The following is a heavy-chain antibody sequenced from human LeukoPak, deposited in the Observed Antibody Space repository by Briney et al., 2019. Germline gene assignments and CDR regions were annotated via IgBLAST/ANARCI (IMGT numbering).Heavy chain of an antibody. CDR2: ISAYNGNT. D-gene: IGHD3-10*01. J-gene: IGHJ6*02. CDR3: VRRGGGNYYYGMDV. Sequence: ASVKVSCKASGYTFTSYGISWVRQAPGQGLEWMGWISAYNGNTNYAQKLQGRVTMTTDTSTSTAYMELRSLRSDDTAVYYCVRRGGGNYYYGMDVWGQGTTVTVSS. V-gene: IGHV1-18*01. CDR1: GYTFTSYG.